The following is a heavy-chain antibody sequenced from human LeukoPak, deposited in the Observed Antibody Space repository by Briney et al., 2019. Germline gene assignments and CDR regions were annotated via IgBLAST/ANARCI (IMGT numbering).Heavy chain of an antibody. CDR2: VDHTGSI. J-gene: IGHJ6*03. Sequence: SETLSLTCTVSDDSITMYYWTWIRQPPGKGLEWIGYVDHTGSIKFNPSLNGRVSISRDTSNNFFSLRLRSVTAADTAVYFCARGRVSSSTWYSTYYYFFYMDFWGKGTKVTVSS. CDR3: ARGRVSSSTWYSTYYYFFYMDF. D-gene: IGHD4-11*01. CDR1: DDSITMYY. V-gene: IGHV4-59*01.